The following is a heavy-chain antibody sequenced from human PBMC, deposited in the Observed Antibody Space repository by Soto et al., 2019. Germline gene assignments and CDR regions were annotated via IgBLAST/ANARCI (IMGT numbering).Heavy chain of an antibody. CDR1: EFTFSSYG. CDR3: AKVILGITGPTWAGKGGLDY. V-gene: IGHV3-30*18. D-gene: IGHD3-10*01. Sequence: QVQLVESGGGVVQPGRSLRLSCVASEFTFSSYGMHWVRQAPGKGLEWVAVISYEGSNKYYADSVKGRFTISRDNSKNTLYLQMSSLRAEDTAVYYCAKVILGITGPTWAGKGGLDYWGQGTLVTVSS. J-gene: IGHJ4*02. CDR2: ISYEGSNK.